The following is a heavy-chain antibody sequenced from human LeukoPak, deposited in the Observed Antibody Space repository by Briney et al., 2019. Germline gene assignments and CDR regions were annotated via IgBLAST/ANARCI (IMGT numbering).Heavy chain of an antibody. Sequence: GGSLRLSCAASGFTFSSYRMHWVRQAPGKGLVWVSRINSDGSSTSYADSVKGRFTISRDNAKNTLYLQMNSLRAEDTAVYYCAREGRYCSGGSCSYRGYYYYGMDVWGKGTTVTVSS. V-gene: IGHV3-74*01. CDR2: INSDGSST. CDR3: AREGRYCSGGSCSYRGYYYYGMDV. J-gene: IGHJ6*04. D-gene: IGHD2-15*01. CDR1: GFTFSSYR.